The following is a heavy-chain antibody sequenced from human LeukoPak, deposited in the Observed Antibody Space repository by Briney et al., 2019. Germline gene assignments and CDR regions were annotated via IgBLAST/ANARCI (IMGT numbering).Heavy chain of an antibody. CDR1: GGSISSYY. V-gene: IGHV4-59*08. CDR3: ARLNSSGYYYLY. Sequence: KPSETLSLTCTVSGGSISSYYWSWIPQPPGKGLEWIGYIYYSGGTNYNPSLKSRVTISVDTSKNQFSLKLSSVTAADTAVYYCARLNSSGYYYLYWGQGTLVTVSS. D-gene: IGHD3-22*01. CDR2: IYYSGGT. J-gene: IGHJ4*02.